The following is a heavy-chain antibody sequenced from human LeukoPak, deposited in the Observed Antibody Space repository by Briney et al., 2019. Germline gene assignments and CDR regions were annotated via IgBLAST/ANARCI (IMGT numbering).Heavy chain of an antibody. CDR2: IKQDGGEK. J-gene: IGHJ5*02. V-gene: IGHV3-7*03. Sequence: GGSLRLSCAASGFTLSSYWMTWVRQAPGKGLEWVANIKQDGGEKYYVDSVKGRFTISRDNAKNSLYLQMNSLRAEDTAVDYCAREPLGLVRGRARIDPWGQGTLVTVSS. CDR3: AREPLGLVRGRARIDP. CDR1: GFTLSSYW. D-gene: IGHD3-10*01.